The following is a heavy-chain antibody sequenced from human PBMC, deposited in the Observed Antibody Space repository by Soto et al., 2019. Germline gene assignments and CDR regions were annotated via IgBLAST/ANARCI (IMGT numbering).Heavy chain of an antibody. CDR1: GFTFSSYW. CDR3: ARDHLGYCSGGSCNWAEYFDY. J-gene: IGHJ4*02. CDR2: IKQDGSEN. D-gene: IGHD2-15*01. V-gene: IGHV3-7*04. Sequence: EVQLVESGGGLVQPGGSLRLSCAASGFTFSSYWMSWVRQAPGKGLEWVANIKQDGSENYYVDSVKGRFTISRDNAKNSLYLQMNSRRAEDTAVYYCARDHLGYCSGGSCNWAEYFDYWGQGTLVTVSS.